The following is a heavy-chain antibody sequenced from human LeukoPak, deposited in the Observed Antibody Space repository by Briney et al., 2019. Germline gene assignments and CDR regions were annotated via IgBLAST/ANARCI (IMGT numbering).Heavy chain of an antibody. CDR3: ARGFRSNWNYVGY. CDR2: IYYTGST. Sequence: SETLSLTCTVSGGSISSFYWSWIRQPSGKGLEWIGYIYYTGSTNYNPSLKSRVTISVDTSKNQFSLKVSSVTAADTAIYYCARGFRSNWNYVGYWGPGTLVTVSS. CDR1: GGSISSFY. J-gene: IGHJ4*02. V-gene: IGHV4-59*01. D-gene: IGHD1-20*01.